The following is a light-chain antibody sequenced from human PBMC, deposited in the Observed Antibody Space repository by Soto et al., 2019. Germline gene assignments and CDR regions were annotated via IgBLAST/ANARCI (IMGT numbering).Light chain of an antibody. CDR3: EQYGSSPLVT. CDR2: GAS. Sequence: EVVLTQSPGTLSLSPGERATLSCRASQSVSSSYLAWYQQKPGQAPRLLIYGASSRATGIPDRFSGSGSGTDLTLTIGRLEPEDFAVYYCEQYGSSPLVTFGQGTRLEIK. J-gene: IGKJ5*01. CDR1: QSVSSSY. V-gene: IGKV3-20*01.